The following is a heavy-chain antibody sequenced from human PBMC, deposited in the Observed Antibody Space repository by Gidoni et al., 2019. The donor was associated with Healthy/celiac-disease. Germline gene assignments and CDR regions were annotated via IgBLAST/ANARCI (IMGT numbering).Heavy chain of an antibody. CDR1: GGSISSSSYY. J-gene: IGHJ4*02. D-gene: IGHD3-9*01. Sequence: QLQLQESGPGLVKPSETLSLTCTVSGGSISSSSYYWGWIRQPPGKGLVWIGSIYYSGSPYHTPSLKSRVTISVDTSKNQFSLKLSSVTAADTAVYYCARLRGEMLTGYADYWGQGTLVTVSS. CDR2: IYYSGSP. V-gene: IGHV4-39*07. CDR3: ARLRGEMLTGYADY.